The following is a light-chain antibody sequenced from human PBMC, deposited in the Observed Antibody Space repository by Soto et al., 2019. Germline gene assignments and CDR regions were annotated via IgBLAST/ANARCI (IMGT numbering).Light chain of an antibody. CDR2: EVS. CDR1: RSDVGGYNY. CDR3: SSYTITSTYV. V-gene: IGLV2-14*01. Sequence: QSALTQRASLSGSPGESITIGCTGTRSDVGGYNYVSWYQQHPGKAPKLMIYEVSDRPSGVSNRFSGSKSGNTASLTISGLQAEDEADYYCSSYTITSTYVFGTGTKVTVL. J-gene: IGLJ1*01.